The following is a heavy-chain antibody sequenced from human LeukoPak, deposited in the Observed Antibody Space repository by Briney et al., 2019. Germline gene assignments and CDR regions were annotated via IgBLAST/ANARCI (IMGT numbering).Heavy chain of an antibody. V-gene: IGHV4-34*01. J-gene: IGHJ5*02. CDR3: ASGGYCSGGSCYNNWFDP. CDR1: GGSFSGYY. CDR2: INHSGST. Sequence: SETLSLTCAVYGGSFSGYYWSWIRQPPGKGLEWIGEINHSGSTNYNPSLKSRVTMSVDTSKHQFSLTLSSVTAADTAVYYCASGGYCSGGSCYNNWFDPWGQGTLVTVSS. D-gene: IGHD2-15*01.